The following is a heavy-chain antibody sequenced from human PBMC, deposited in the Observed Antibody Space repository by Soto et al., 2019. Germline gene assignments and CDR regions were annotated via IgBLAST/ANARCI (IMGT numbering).Heavy chain of an antibody. CDR2: ISYDGSNK. Sequence: PGGSLRLSCAASGFTFSSYAMHWVRQAPGKGLEWVAVISYDGSNKYYADSVKGRFTISRDNSKNTLYLQMNSLRAEDTAVYYCARDLEITMIVVDINHGMDVWGQGTTVTVSS. D-gene: IGHD3-22*01. J-gene: IGHJ6*02. V-gene: IGHV3-30-3*01. CDR1: GFTFSSYA. CDR3: ARDLEITMIVVDINHGMDV.